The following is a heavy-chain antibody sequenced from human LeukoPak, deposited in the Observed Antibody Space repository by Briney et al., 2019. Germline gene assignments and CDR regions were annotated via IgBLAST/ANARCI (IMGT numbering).Heavy chain of an antibody. CDR1: GGTFSSYA. CDR2: IIPILGIA. V-gene: IGHV1-69*04. Sequence: SVKVSCKASGGTFSSYAISWVRQAPGQGLEWMGRIIPILGIANYAQKFQGRVTITADKSTSTAYMELSSLRSDDTAVYYCAILLEDYAFSTGSAKDYWGQGTLVTVSS. J-gene: IGHJ4*02. CDR3: AILLEDYAFSTGSAKDY. D-gene: IGHD3-3*01.